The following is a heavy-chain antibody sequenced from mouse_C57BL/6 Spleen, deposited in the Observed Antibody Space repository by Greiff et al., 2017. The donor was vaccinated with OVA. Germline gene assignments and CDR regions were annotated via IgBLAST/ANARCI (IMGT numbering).Heavy chain of an antibody. J-gene: IGHJ2*01. CDR3: ARTPHGSSPYYFDD. D-gene: IGHD1-1*01. CDR2: IYPGDGDT. CDR1: GYAFSSSW. V-gene: IGHV1-82*01. Sequence: VQLQQSGPELVKPGASVKISCKASGYAFSSSWMNWVKQRPGKGLEWIGRIYPGDGDTNYNGKFKGKATLTADKSSSTAYMQLSSLTSEDSAVYFCARTPHGSSPYYFDDWGQGTTLTVSS.